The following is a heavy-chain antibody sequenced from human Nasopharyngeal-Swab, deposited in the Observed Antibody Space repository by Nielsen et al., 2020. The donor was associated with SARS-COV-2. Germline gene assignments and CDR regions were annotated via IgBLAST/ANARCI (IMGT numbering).Heavy chain of an antibody. CDR3: ARSLRSFDS. CDR2: VYFTGGA. J-gene: IGHJ4*02. CDR1: DDSITGGDFF. Sequence: SETLSLTCNVSDDSITGGDFFWSWVRQSSGKGLEWLVCVYFTGGAFFNPSLKSRLTMSVDTSNRQFFLNLRSVTAADTAVYYCARSLRSFDSWGLGIMVTVAS. V-gene: IGHV4-30-4*01.